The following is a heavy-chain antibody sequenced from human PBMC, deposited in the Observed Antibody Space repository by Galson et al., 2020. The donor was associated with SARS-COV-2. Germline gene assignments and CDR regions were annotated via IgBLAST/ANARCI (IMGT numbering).Heavy chain of an antibody. D-gene: IGHD3-10*01. CDR2: IYYSGNT. J-gene: IGHJ4*02. CDR1: GYLISSGYY. V-gene: IGHV4-38-2*02. CDR3: ARIGISGDSYFDH. Sequence: ASETLSLTCSVSGYLISSGYYWGWIRQPPGKGLEWIANIYYSGNTYYNASLKSRVTISVDTSKNQFSLRLNSVTAADTAVYYCARIGISGDSYFDHWGQGTLVTVSS.